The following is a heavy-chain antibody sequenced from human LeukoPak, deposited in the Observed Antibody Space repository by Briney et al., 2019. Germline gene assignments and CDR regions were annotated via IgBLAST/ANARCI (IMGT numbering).Heavy chain of an antibody. V-gene: IGHV3-23*01. CDR1: GFTFSNYG. CDR3: AKGGDFWSGYSRGYYMDV. J-gene: IGHJ6*03. Sequence: GGSLRLSCAASGFTFSNYGMSWVRQAPGKGLEWVSVISGSGGSTYYADSVKGRFTISRDSSKNTLYLQMNSLRAEDTAVYYCAKGGDFWSGYSRGYYMDVWGKGTTVTVSS. D-gene: IGHD3-3*01. CDR2: ISGSGGST.